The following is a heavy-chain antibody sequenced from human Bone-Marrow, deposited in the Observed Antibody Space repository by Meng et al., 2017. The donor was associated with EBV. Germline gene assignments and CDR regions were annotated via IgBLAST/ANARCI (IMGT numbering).Heavy chain of an antibody. Sequence: GQLVESGGVVAQPGGSLRLFCAASVFILSSYGFHWVRKAPGKGPEWVAIIPSDTSHNKYYADSVKRRFTISRDNSKNSLYLQMNRLKIEDTAVYYCARDLSGRFDPWGQGTLVTVSS. V-gene: IGHV3-30*03. J-gene: IGHJ5*02. CDR1: VFILSSYG. CDR2: IPSDTSHNK. D-gene: IGHD1-14*01. CDR3: ARDLSGRFDP.